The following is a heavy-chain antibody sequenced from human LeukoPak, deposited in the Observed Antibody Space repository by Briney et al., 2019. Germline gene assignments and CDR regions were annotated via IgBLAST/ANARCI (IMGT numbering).Heavy chain of an antibody. D-gene: IGHD6-13*01. CDR2: IYYSGST. CDR1: GVSISSYY. Sequence: SETLSLTCTVSGVSISSYYWTWIRQPPGEGLEWIGYIYYSGSTNYNPSLKSRVTISVDTSKNQFSLKLSSVTAADTAVYYCAMALQPGVYAFDIWGQGTMVTVSS. CDR3: AMALQPGVYAFDI. V-gene: IGHV4-59*03. J-gene: IGHJ3*02.